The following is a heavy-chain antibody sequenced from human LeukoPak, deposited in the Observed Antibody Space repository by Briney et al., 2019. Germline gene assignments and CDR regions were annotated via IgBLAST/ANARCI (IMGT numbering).Heavy chain of an antibody. CDR3: ARLLDYDNSGDSDTFDM. CDR1: GGFISSYY. CDR2: INYSGRT. V-gene: IGHV4-59*01. J-gene: IGHJ3*02. Sequence: SETLSLTCTVSGGFISSYYWSWIRQPPGKGLEWIAFINYSGRTKYNPSLQSRVSVSLDTSKNHFSLQVRSVIAADTAVYYCARLLDYDNSGDSDTFDMWGQGTMVNVSS. D-gene: IGHD3-22*01.